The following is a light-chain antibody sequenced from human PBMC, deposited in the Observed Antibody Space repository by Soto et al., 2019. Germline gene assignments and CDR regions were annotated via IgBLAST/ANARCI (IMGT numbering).Light chain of an antibody. V-gene: IGKV1-12*01. CDR2: TAS. CDR1: QSISSY. Sequence: DIQMTQSPSSVSASVGDRVTITCRASQSISSYLAWYQHKPGKAPNLLIYTASILHSGVPSRFSGSGSGTDFTLTISNLQPEDFATYYCQQADSFPLTLGGGTKVEIK. CDR3: QQADSFPLT. J-gene: IGKJ4*01.